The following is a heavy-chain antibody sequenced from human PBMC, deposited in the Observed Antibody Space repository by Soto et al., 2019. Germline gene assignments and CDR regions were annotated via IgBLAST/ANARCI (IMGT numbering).Heavy chain of an antibody. CDR3: ARSKAPYYDFWSGYYTFDP. D-gene: IGHD3-3*01. CDR2: IFSNDEK. CDR1: GFSLSNARMG. J-gene: IGHJ5*02. Sequence: QVTLKESGPVLVKPTETLTLTCTVSGFSLSNARMGVSWIRQPPGKALEWLAHIFSNDEKSYSTSLKSRLTISKDPSKSQVVLTMTNMDPVDTATYYCARSKAPYYDFWSGYYTFDPWGQGTLVTVSS. V-gene: IGHV2-26*01.